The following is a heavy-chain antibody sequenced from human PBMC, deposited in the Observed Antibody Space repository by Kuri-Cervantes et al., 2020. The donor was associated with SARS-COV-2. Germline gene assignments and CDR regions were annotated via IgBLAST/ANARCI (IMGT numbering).Heavy chain of an antibody. CDR1: DFTFSSYV. CDR2: ISVSGGST. D-gene: IGHD2-21*01. CDR3: AKALSGCAGDCPTR. V-gene: IGHV3-23*01. Sequence: GGSLRLSCAASDFTFSSYVMTWVRQAPVKGLEWVSSISVSGGSTYYANSVKGRFTISRDNSKNTLYLQMNGLRAEDTAVYYCAKALSGCAGDCPTRWGQGTLVTVSS. J-gene: IGHJ4*02.